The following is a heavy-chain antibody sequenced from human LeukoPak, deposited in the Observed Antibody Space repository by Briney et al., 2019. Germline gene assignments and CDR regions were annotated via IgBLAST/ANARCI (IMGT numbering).Heavy chain of an antibody. D-gene: IGHD2-21*02. CDR1: GFTFSTFG. V-gene: IGHV3-33*01. J-gene: IGHJ4*02. CDR3: ARDLVQYCGGDCYSDY. Sequence: GGSLRLSCVASGFTFSTFGLHWVRQAPGKGLEWVALIWYDGSNKYYADSVKGRFTISRDNSKNTLYLQMNSLRAEDTAVYYCARDLVQYCGGDCYSDYWGQGTLVTVSS. CDR2: IWYDGSNK.